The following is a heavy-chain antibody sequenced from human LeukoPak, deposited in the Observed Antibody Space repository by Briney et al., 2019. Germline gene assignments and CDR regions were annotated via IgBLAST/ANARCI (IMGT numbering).Heavy chain of an antibody. Sequence: GGSLRLSCAASGFTFSSYEMNWVRQALGKGLEWVSYISSSGSTIYYADSVKGRFTISRDNAKNSLYLQMNSLRAEDTAVYYCARDRTEFGYYYYGMDVWGQGTTVTVSS. D-gene: IGHD3-10*01. CDR1: GFTFSSYE. CDR2: ISSSGSTI. V-gene: IGHV3-48*03. J-gene: IGHJ6*02. CDR3: ARDRTEFGYYYYGMDV.